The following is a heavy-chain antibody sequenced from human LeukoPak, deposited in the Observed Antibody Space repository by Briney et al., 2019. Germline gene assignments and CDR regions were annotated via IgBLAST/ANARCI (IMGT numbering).Heavy chain of an antibody. CDR1: GYTFNNYW. CDR2: IFPDDSDT. J-gene: IGHJ5*02. V-gene: IGHV5-51*01. D-gene: IGHD3-10*01. Sequence: GESLKISCKGSGYTFNNYWIGWVRQMPGQGLEWMGIIFPDDSDTRYGPSFQGQVSISCDKSISTAYLQWSSLKASDTTMYYCARLRGSGSYRPGTPFDPWGQGTLVTVSS. CDR3: ARLRGSGSYRPGTPFDP.